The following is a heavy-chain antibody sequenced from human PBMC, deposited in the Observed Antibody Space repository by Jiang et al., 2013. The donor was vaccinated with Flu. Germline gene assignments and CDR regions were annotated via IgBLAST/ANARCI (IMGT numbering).Heavy chain of an antibody. CDR3: ARVRKCSGGSCYRMYFDY. CDR2: ISYDGSNK. J-gene: IGHJ4*02. Sequence: LSCAASGFTFSSYAMHWVRQAPGKGLEWVAVISYDGSNKYYADSVKGRFTISRDNSKNTLYLQMNSLRAEDTAVYYCARVRKCSGGSCYRMYFDYWGQGALVTVSS. D-gene: IGHD2-15*01. CDR1: GFTFSSYA. V-gene: IGHV3-30-3*01.